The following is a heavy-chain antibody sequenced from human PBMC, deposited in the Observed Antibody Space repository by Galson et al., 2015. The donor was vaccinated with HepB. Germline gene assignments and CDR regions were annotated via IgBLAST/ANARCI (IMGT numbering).Heavy chain of an antibody. D-gene: IGHD3-22*01. CDR2: IWYDGSNK. CDR3: AREGPLSYYYDSSGYYPHSHFDY. CDR1: GFTFSSYG. Sequence: SLRLSCAASGFTFSSYGMHWVRQAPGKGLEWVAVIWYDGSNKYYADSVKGRFTISRDNSKNTLYLQMNSLRAEDTAVYYCAREGPLSYYYDSSGYYPHSHFDYWGQGTLVTVSS. J-gene: IGHJ4*02. V-gene: IGHV3-33*01.